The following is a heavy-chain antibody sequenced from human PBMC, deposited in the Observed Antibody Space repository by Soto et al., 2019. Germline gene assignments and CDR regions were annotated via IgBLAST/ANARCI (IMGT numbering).Heavy chain of an antibody. CDR2: INHSGST. CDR1: GGSFSGYY. V-gene: IGHV4-34*01. J-gene: IGHJ5*02. CDR3: ARGVRYSYGYLGSRWFDP. D-gene: IGHD5-18*01. Sequence: QVQLQQWSAGLLKPSETLSLTCAVYGGSFSGYYWSWIRQPPGKGLEWIGEINHSGSTNYNPSLKSRVTISVDTSKNQFSLKLSSVTAADTAVYYCARGVRYSYGYLGSRWFDPWGQGTLVTVSS.